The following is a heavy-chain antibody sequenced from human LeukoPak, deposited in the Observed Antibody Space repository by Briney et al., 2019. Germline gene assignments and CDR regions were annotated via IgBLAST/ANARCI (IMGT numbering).Heavy chain of an antibody. V-gene: IGHV3-7*04. CDR2: IKQDGSEK. Sequence: GGSLRLSCVASGFTFSNYWMHWVRQAPGKGLEWVANIKQDGSEKFYVDSVKGRFTISRDNAKNSLYLQKNSLRVEDSAVYYCARAMDVWGQGTTVTVSS. CDR3: ARAMDV. J-gene: IGHJ6*02. CDR1: GFTFSNYW.